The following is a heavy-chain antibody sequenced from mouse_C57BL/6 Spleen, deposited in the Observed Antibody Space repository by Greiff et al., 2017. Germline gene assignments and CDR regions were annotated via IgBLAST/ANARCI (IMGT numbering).Heavy chain of an antibody. J-gene: IGHJ4*01. CDR1: GYTFTSYW. Sequence: QVQLQQPGAELVKPGASVKLSCKASGYTFTSYWMQWVKQRPGQGLEWIGEIDPSDSYTNYNQKFKGKATLTVDTSSSTAYMQLSSLTSEDSAVYYCARWNWEGEEDYCAMDYWGQGTSVTVSS. V-gene: IGHV1-50*01. CDR3: ARWNWEGEEDYCAMDY. CDR2: IDPSDSYT. D-gene: IGHD4-1*01.